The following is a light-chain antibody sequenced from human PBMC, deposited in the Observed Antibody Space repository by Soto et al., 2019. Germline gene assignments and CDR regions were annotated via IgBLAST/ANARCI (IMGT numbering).Light chain of an antibody. Sequence: QSALTQPASVSGSPGQSITISCTGTSSDVGGYNYVSWYQQHPGKDPKLMIYDVSNRPSGVSNRFSGSKSGNTASLTISGLQADDEADYYCSSYTSSSTPYVVFGGGTKVTVL. CDR3: SSYTSSSTPYVV. V-gene: IGLV2-14*01. CDR2: DVS. J-gene: IGLJ2*01. CDR1: SSDVGGYNY.